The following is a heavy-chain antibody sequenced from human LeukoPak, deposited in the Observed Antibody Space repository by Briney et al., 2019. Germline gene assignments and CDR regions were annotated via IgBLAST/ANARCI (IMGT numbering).Heavy chain of an antibody. J-gene: IGHJ4*02. V-gene: IGHV3-23*01. Sequence: GGSLRLSCAASGFTFSSYAMSWVRQAPGKGLEWVSAISGSGGSTYYADSVKGRFTISRDNAKNSLYLQMNSLRAEDTAVYYCARDGGYYDSSGYSTWFDYWGQGTLVTVSS. CDR2: ISGSGGST. CDR3: ARDGGYYDSSGYSTWFDY. CDR1: GFTFSSYA. D-gene: IGHD3-22*01.